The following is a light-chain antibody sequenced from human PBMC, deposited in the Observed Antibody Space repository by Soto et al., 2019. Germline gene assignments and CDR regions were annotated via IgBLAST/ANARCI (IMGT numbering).Light chain of an antibody. V-gene: IGKV3-11*01. CDR1: QSVRSY. J-gene: IGKJ4*01. CDR2: DAS. Sequence: EIVLTQSPATLSLPPGGRATLSCRASQSVRSYLVWYQQRPGQAPRLLIYDASSRATGIPARFSGSGSGTDFTLTISSLEPEDSAVYYCQQRSDWPLTFGGGTKVEIK. CDR3: QQRSDWPLT.